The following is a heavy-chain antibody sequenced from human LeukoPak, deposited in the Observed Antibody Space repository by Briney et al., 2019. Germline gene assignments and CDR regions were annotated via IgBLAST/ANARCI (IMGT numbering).Heavy chain of an antibody. V-gene: IGHV3-30*04. CDR2: ISFHGRDK. CDR3: VRQDCSAGSCYLDY. Sequence: GGSLRLSCAASGFTFNNYAMHWVRQAPGKGLEWMTVISFHGRDKFYADSMKGRLTISRGDSQKTLFMEMNSLRAEDTAVYYCVRQDCSAGSCYLDYWGQGILVTVSS. CDR1: GFTFNNYA. J-gene: IGHJ4*02. D-gene: IGHD2-15*01.